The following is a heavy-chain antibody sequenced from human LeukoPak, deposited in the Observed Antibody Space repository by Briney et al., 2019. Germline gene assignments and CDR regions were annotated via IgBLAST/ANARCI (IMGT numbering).Heavy chain of an antibody. V-gene: IGHV3-53*01. D-gene: IGHD3-22*01. CDR3: AKEKDYYDTTGYANDY. Sequence: GGSLRLSCAASGFAVNTKFMHWVRQAPGKGLEWISVIYSGGLTYYADSVKGRFTISRDNSKNTLYLQMNSLRAEDTAVYYCAKEKDYYDTTGYANDYWGQGTLVTVSS. CDR2: IYSGGLT. CDR1: GFAVNTKF. J-gene: IGHJ4*02.